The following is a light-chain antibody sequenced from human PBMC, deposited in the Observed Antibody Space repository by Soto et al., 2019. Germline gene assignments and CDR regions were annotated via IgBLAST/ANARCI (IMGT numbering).Light chain of an antibody. CDR3: QHYNSYSEA. CDR1: QTISSW. CDR2: KAS. Sequence: DIQMTQSPSTLSGSVGDRVTITCRASQTISSWLAWYQQKPGKAPNLLIYKASTLKSGVPSRFSGSGSGTEYTLTISSLQPHDFAYYHYQHYNSYSEAFGQGTKVELK. V-gene: IGKV1-5*03. J-gene: IGKJ1*01.